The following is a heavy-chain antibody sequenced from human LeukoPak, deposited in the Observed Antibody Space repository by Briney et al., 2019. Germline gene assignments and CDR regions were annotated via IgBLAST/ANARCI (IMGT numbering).Heavy chain of an antibody. D-gene: IGHD2-21*02. J-gene: IGHJ5*02. CDR3: ARHTLVTSISTYNWLDP. CDR1: GASLISSDNY. CDR2: MFYGEST. V-gene: IGHV4-39*01. Sequence: SETLSLTCSVSGASLISSDNYWAWIRQPPGKGLEWIGSMFYGESTFYSPSLKTRVTISVDTSMNQFSLRLNSVTAADTAVYYCARHTLVTSISTYNWLDPWGQGTLVTVSS.